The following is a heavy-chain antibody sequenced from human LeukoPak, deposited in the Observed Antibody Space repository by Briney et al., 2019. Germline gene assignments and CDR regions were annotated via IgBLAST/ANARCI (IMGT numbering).Heavy chain of an antibody. V-gene: IGHV3-74*01. Sequence: GGSLRLSCAASGFTFSSYWMHWVRQAPGKGLVWVSRINSDGSSTSYADSVKGRFTISRDNSKNTLYLQMNSLRAEDTAVYYCAKAHDYDFWSGYPSDYWGQGTLVTVSS. CDR2: INSDGSST. CDR1: GFTFSSYW. D-gene: IGHD3-3*01. CDR3: AKAHDYDFWSGYPSDY. J-gene: IGHJ4*02.